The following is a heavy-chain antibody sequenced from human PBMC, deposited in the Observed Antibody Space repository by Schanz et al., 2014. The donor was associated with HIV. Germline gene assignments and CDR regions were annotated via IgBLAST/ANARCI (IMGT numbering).Heavy chain of an antibody. V-gene: IGHV3-30*18. CDR2: VSYDGSAE. J-gene: IGHJ3*02. CDR3: AKDGSWEAFDAFDI. CDR1: GFSFNNYG. D-gene: IGHD1-26*01. Sequence: QVQLVESGRNVVQPGRSLRLSCEASGFSFNNYGMHWVRQAPGKGLDWVAVVSYDGSAEYYADSVKGRFTISRDNSKNTLYLQMNSLRAEDTAVYYCAKDGSWEAFDAFDIWGQGTMVTVSS.